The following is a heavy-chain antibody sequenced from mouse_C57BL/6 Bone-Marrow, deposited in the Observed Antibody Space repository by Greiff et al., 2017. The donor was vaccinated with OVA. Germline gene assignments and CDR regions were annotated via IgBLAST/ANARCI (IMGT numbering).Heavy chain of an antibody. D-gene: IGHD1-1*01. CDR1: GYAFSSSW. CDR3: ARDTTVVARGPWFAY. CDR2: IYPGDGDT. J-gene: IGHJ3*01. Sequence: VQLQQSGPELVKPGASVKISCKASGYAFSSSWMNWVKQRPGKGLEWIGRIYPGDGDTNYNGKLKGKATLTADKSSSTAYMQLSSLTSEDSAVYFCARDTTVVARGPWFAYWGQGTLVTVSA. V-gene: IGHV1-82*01.